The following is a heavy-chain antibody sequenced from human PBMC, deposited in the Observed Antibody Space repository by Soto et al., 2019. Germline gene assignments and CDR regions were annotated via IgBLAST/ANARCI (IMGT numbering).Heavy chain of an antibody. Sequence: SETLSLTCAVSGDSISSSKWWSWVRQPPGKGLEWIGEIYHSGSTNYNPSLKSRVIISVDKSKNQFSLKLSSVTDADPAGDYWARRERPRPRDYCCPGTLGTGSS. D-gene: IGHD1-26*01. CDR1: GDSISSSKW. V-gene: IGHV4-4*02. J-gene: IGHJ4*02. CDR2: IYHSGST. CDR3: ARRERPRPRDY.